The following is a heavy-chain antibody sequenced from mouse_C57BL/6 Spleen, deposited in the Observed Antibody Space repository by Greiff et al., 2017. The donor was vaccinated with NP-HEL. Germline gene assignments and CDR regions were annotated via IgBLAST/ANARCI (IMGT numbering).Heavy chain of an antibody. J-gene: IGHJ4*01. V-gene: IGHV1-80*01. CDR1: GYAFSSYW. Sequence: VQLQQSGAELVKPGASVKISCKASGYAFSSYWMNWVKQRPGKGLEWIGQIYPGDGDTNYNGKFKGKATLTADKSSSTAYMQLSSLPSEDSAVYFCASPPYYGSSYGAMDYWGQGTSVTVSS. CDR2: IYPGDGDT. CDR3: ASPPYYGSSYGAMDY. D-gene: IGHD1-1*01.